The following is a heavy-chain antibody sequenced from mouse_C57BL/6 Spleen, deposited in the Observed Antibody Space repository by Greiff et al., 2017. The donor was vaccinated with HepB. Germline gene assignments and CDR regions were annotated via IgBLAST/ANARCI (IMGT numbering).Heavy chain of an antibody. CDR2: IYPGDGDT. V-gene: IGHV1-80*01. D-gene: IGHD1-1*01. Sequence: QVQLKQSGAELVKPGASVKISCKASGYAFSSYWMNWVKQRPGKGLEWIGQIYPGDGDTNYNGKFKGKATLTADKSSSTAYMQLSSLTSEDSAVYFCARDYYGSSYRAMDYWGQGTSAPVSS. CDR1: GYAFSSYW. CDR3: ARDYYGSSYRAMDY. J-gene: IGHJ4*01.